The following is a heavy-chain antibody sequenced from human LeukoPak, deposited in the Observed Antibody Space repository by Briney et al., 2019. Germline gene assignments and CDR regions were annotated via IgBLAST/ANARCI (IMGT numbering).Heavy chain of an antibody. CDR3: TKRARMGIAAAGDGFHI. D-gene: IGHD6-13*01. Sequence: PGGSLRLSCAASGFRFDDYAMHWVRQAPGKDLEWVSGISWDSAALGYADSVRGRFTLFRDNAKNSLFLQMSSLRVEDTALYYCTKRARMGIAAAGDGFHIWCQGTMVTVSS. CDR1: GFRFDDYA. J-gene: IGHJ3*02. V-gene: IGHV3-9*01. CDR2: ISWDSAAL.